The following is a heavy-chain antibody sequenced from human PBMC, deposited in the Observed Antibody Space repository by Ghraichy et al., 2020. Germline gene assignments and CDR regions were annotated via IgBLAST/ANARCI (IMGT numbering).Heavy chain of an antibody. CDR2: INPNSGGT. V-gene: IGHV1-2*04. Sequence: ASVKVSCKASGYTFTGYYMHWVRQAPGQGLEWMGWINPNSGGTNYAQKFQGWVTMTRDTSISTANMELSRLRSDDTAVYYSATSYYYDSSGYYSGADYYYMDVWGKGTTVTVSS. CDR3: ATSYYYDSSGYYSGADYYYMDV. D-gene: IGHD3-22*01. CDR1: GYTFTGYY. J-gene: IGHJ6*03.